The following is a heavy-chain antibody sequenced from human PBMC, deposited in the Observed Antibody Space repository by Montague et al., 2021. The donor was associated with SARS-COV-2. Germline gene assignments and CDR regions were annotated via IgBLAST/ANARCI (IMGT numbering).Heavy chain of an antibody. V-gene: IGHV4-61*02. Sequence: TLSLTCTVSGGSISSGSYYWSWIRQPAGKGLEWIGRIYTSGTADCSFSLKSRVTISVDTSKNQFSLKLTSVTAADTAVYYCARAHSGSWAHLDNWGQGGLVTVSS. CDR3: ARAHSGSWAHLDN. CDR1: GGSISSGSYY. D-gene: IGHD5-12*01. J-gene: IGHJ4*02. CDR2: IYTSGTA.